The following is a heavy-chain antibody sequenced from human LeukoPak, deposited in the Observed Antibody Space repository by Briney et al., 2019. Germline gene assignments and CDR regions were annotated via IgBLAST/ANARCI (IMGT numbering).Heavy chain of an antibody. D-gene: IGHD2-21*02. Sequence: SVKVSCKASGGTFNNYAFSWVRQAPGQGLEWMGRIIPILGIANYAQKFQGRVTITADKSTSTAYMELSSLESEDTAVYYCARDSVLGCGGDCYTHFDYWGQGTLVTVSS. V-gene: IGHV1-69*04. CDR1: GGTFNNYA. J-gene: IGHJ4*02. CDR2: IIPILGIA. CDR3: ARDSVLGCGGDCYTHFDY.